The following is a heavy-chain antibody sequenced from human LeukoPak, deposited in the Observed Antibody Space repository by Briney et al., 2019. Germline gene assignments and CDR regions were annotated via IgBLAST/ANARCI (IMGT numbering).Heavy chain of an antibody. CDR2: INPSGGST. J-gene: IGHJ6*02. CDR1: GYTFTSYF. Sequence: ASVNVSCKASGYTFTSYFMHWVRQAPGQGLEWMGIINPSGGSTSYAQKFQGRVTMTRDTSTSTVYMELRSLRSDDTAVYYCARESDYPYYYYGMDVWGQGTTVTVSS. V-gene: IGHV1-46*01. D-gene: IGHD4-17*01. CDR3: ARESDYPYYYYGMDV.